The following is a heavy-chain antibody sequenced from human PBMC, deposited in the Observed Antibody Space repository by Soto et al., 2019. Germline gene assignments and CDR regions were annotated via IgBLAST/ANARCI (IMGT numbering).Heavy chain of an antibody. V-gene: IGHV1-18*04. J-gene: IGHJ4*02. CDR2: ISIYNGNT. CDR1: GYTFTSHG. Sequence: QVQLVQSGGEVRMPGASVKVSCKASGYTFTSHGFTWVRQAPGQGLEWMGWISIYNGNTHYAQKFQGSLPLTTVSSTSTASMELRSLTSDDRAVYLWARSPMAPAPVDVWGQGALVTVSS. CDR3: ARSPMAPAPVDV. D-gene: IGHD6-13*01.